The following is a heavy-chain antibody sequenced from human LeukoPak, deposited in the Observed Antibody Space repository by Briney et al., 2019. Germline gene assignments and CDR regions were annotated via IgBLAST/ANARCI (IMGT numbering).Heavy chain of an antibody. CDR1: GFTFSSYA. V-gene: IGHV3-23*01. J-gene: IGHJ4*02. Sequence: PGGSLRLSCAASGFTFSSYAMSWVRQAPGKGLEWVSAISGSGGSTYYADSVKGRFTISRDNSKNTLYLQMNSLRAEDTAVYYCAKPPYSSGWIHLDYWGQGTLLTVSS. CDR3: AKPPYSSGWIHLDY. D-gene: IGHD6-19*01. CDR2: ISGSGGST.